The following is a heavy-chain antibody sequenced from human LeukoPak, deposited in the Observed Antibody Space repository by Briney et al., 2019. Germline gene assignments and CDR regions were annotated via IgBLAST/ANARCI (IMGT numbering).Heavy chain of an antibody. CDR2: IYHSGST. CDR1: GGSISSYY. Sequence: PSETLSLTCTVSGGSISSYYWSWIRQPAGKGLEWIGRIYHSGSTYYNPSLKSRVTISVDTSKNQFSLKLSSVTAADTAVYYCARDKASGAFDIWGQGTMVTVSS. CDR3: ARDKASGAFDI. D-gene: IGHD6-6*01. V-gene: IGHV4-4*07. J-gene: IGHJ3*02.